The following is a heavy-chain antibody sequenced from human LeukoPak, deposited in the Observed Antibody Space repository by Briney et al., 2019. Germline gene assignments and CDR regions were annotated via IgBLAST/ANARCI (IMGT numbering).Heavy chain of an antibody. CDR1: GGSISSSSYY. CDR3: ARVSLHGWFDP. J-gene: IGHJ5*02. CDR2: IYYSGST. V-gene: IGHV4-39*07. D-gene: IGHD5-24*01. Sequence: SETLSLTCTVSGGSISSSSYYWGWIRQPPGKGLEWIGSIYYSGSTYYNPSLKSRVTISVDTSKNQFSLKLSSVTAADTAVYYCARVSLHGWFDPWGQGTLVTVSS.